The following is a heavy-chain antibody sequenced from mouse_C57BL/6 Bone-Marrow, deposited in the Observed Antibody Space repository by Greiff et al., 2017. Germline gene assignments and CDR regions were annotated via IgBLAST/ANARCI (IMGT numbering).Heavy chain of an antibody. J-gene: IGHJ2*01. CDR2: INPSNGGT. CDR3: AREGVITSRRYCYAMDY. V-gene: IGHV1-53*01. Sequence: QVHVKQPGTELVKPGASVKLSCKASGYTFTSYWMHWVKQRPGQGLEWIGNINPSNGGTNYNEKFKSKATLTVDKSSSTAYMQLSSLTSEDSAVYYCAREGVITSRRYCYAMDYWGQGTTLTVSS. CDR1: GYTFTSYW. D-gene: IGHD1-1*01.